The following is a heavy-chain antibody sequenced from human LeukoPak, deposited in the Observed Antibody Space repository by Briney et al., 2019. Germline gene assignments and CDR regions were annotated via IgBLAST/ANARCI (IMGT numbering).Heavy chain of an antibody. CDR3: ARGGSSWYDGIDY. D-gene: IGHD6-13*01. CDR1: GGSISSYY. Sequence: PSETLSLTCTVSGGSISSYYWSWIRQPPGKGLEWIGYIYYSGSTNYNPSLKSRVTMSVDTSKNQFSLKLNSVTAADTAVYYCARGGSSWYDGIDYWGQGTLVTVSS. V-gene: IGHV4-59*01. CDR2: IYYSGST. J-gene: IGHJ4*02.